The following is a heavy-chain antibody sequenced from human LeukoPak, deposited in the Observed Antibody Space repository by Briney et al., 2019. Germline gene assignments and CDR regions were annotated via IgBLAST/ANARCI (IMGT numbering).Heavy chain of an antibody. V-gene: IGHV1-46*01. CDR3: ARVSRRGVPQDWFDP. CDR2: INPSGGST. CDR1: GYTFTSYY. Sequence: ASVKVSCKASGYTFTSYYMHWVRQAPGQGLEWMGIINPSGGSTRYAQKFQGRVTMTRDTSTSTVYMELSSLGSEDTAVYYCARVSRRGVPQDWFDPWGQGTLVTVSS. D-gene: IGHD3-10*01. J-gene: IGHJ5*02.